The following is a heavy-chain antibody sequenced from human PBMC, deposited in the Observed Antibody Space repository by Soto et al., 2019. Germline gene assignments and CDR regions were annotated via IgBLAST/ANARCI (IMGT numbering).Heavy chain of an antibody. V-gene: IGHV1-46*03. CDR1: GYSFTNYF. CDR3: ARDYYILTGPYGMDV. Sequence: GASVKVSCKASGYSFTNYFIHWVRQAPGQGLEWMGIINPSGGSTSYAQKFQGRVTMTRDTSTSTVYMELSSLRSEDTAVYYCARDYYILTGPYGMDVWGQGTTVTVSS. D-gene: IGHD3-9*01. J-gene: IGHJ6*02. CDR2: INPSGGST.